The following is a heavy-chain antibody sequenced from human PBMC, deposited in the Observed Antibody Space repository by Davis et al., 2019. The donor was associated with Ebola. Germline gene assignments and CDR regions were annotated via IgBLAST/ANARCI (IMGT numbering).Heavy chain of an antibody. J-gene: IGHJ6*02. V-gene: IGHV3-48*03. CDR3: ARDPGYGYGYYYDGMDV. CDR2: ISDSGLTI. CDR1: GFSFSTSE. Sequence: GESLKISCVGSGFSFSTSEMNWVRQAPGKGLDWVSYISDSGLTIYYSDSVKGRFTISRDNAKNSLYLQMNSLRAEDTAVYYCARDPGYGYGYYYDGMDVWGQGTTVIVSS. D-gene: IGHD5-18*01.